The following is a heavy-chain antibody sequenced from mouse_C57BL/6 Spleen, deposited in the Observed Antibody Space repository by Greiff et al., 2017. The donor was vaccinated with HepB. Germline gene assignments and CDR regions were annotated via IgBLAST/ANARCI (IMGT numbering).Heavy chain of an antibody. CDR1: GYTFTSYW. J-gene: IGHJ4*01. CDR2: IDPSDSYT. D-gene: IGHD2-14*01. V-gene: IGHV1-50*01. CDR3: AREHRMDY. Sequence: QVQLQQPGAELVKPGASVKLSCKASGYTFTSYWMQWVKQRPGQGLEWIGEIDPSDSYTNYNQKFKGKATLTVDTSSSTAYMQLSSLTSEDSAVYYCAREHRMDYWGQGTSVTVSS.